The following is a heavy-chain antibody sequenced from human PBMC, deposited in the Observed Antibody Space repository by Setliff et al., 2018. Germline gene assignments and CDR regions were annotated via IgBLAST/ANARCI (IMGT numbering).Heavy chain of an antibody. CDR2: IWSSGTT. J-gene: IGHJ5*02. CDR1: GDSINFYY. D-gene: IGHD1-20*01. V-gene: IGHV4-59*08. Sequence: SETLSLTCSISGDSINFYYWSWLRQPPGKGLEWIGYIWSSGTTNYNASLAGRVTISVDASKNQFSLKLKSVTAADTVVYYCARQSSVYKWFDPWGQGTLVTVSS. CDR3: ARQSSVYKWFDP.